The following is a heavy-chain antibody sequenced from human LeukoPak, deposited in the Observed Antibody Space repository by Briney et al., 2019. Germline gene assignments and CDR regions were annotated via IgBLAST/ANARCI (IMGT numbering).Heavy chain of an antibody. CDR1: GGSISGTYYY. V-gene: IGHV4-39*07. Sequence: SETLSLTCTVSGGSISGTYYYWGWIRQPPGKGLDWIGSIDCSGSTYYNPSLRSRVSISVDTSKNQFSLKLSSVTAADTAVYSCAGFTFFRGVITFDYWGQGTLVTVSS. J-gene: IGHJ4*02. D-gene: IGHD3-10*01. CDR3: AGFTFFRGVITFDY. CDR2: IDCSGST.